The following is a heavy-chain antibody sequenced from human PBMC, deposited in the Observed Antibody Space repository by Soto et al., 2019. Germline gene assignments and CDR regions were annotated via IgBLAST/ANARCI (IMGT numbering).Heavy chain of an antibody. D-gene: IGHD3-10*01. V-gene: IGHV3-15*07. CDR1: GFTFSNAW. Sequence: PGGSLRLSCAASGFTFSNAWMNWVRQAPGKGQEWVGRIKSKTDGGTTDYAAPVKGRFTISRDDSKNTLYLQMNSLKTEDTAVYYCTTDGYYYGSGSPWFDPWGQGTLVTVSS. J-gene: IGHJ5*02. CDR2: IKSKTDGGTT. CDR3: TTDGYYYGSGSPWFDP.